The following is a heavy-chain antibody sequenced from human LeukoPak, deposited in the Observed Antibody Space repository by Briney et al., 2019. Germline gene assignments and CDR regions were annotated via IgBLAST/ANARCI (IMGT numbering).Heavy chain of an antibody. CDR2: NKGDGSTT. J-gene: IGHJ5*02. Sequence: GGSLRLSCVASGFSLSGYWMYWVRQDPGKGLMYISRNKGDGSTTNYADVVKGRFTMPRHNVKNNLYLQMNRQRGEDTAVYYCARDPKNVGLAPWGQGTLGTVSS. D-gene: IGHD2-15*01. CDR3: ARDPKNVGLAP. V-gene: IGHV3-74*01. CDR1: GFSLSGYW.